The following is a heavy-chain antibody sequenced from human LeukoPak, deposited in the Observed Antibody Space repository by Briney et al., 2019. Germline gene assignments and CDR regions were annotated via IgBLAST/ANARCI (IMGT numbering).Heavy chain of an antibody. Sequence: GGSLRLSCIASGFTFSSYAMSWVRQGPARGLEWVSSLRGDGDTFYADAVKGRFTISRDNSKNTLFLQLNSLRAEDTAVYYCAKRDYSDATTYSPLFDHWGQGTLVTVSS. D-gene: IGHD1-26*01. J-gene: IGHJ4*02. CDR1: GFTFSSYA. CDR2: LRGDGDT. CDR3: AKRDYSDATTYSPLFDH. V-gene: IGHV3-23*01.